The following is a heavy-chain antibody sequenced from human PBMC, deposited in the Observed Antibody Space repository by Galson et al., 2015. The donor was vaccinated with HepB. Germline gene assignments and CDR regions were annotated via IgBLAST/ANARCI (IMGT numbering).Heavy chain of an antibody. Sequence: QSGAEVKKPGESLKISCKGSGYSFTSYWIGWVRQMPGKGLEWMGIIYPADSDTRYSSSFQGQVTISADKSISTAYLQWSSLKASDTAMYYCARSHEFYYDSGSTLFDYWGQGTLVTVSS. CDR3: ARSHEFYYDSGSTLFDY. V-gene: IGHV5-51*01. CDR1: GYSFTSYW. CDR2: IYPADSDT. D-gene: IGHD3-10*01. J-gene: IGHJ4*02.